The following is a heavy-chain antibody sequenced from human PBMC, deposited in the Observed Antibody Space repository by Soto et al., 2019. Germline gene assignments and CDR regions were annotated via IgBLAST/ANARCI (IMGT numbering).Heavy chain of an antibody. V-gene: IGHV1-8*01. Sequence: GASVTVSCKASGYTLTSYDINWVRQDTGQGLEWMGWMNPNSGNTGYAQKFQGRVTMTRNTSISTAYMELSSLRSEDTAVYYCAREGMGYEAHVPYYYYYMDVWGKGTTVTVSS. D-gene: IGHD5-12*01. CDR3: AREGMGYEAHVPYYYYYMDV. J-gene: IGHJ6*03. CDR2: MNPNSGNT. CDR1: GYTLTSYD.